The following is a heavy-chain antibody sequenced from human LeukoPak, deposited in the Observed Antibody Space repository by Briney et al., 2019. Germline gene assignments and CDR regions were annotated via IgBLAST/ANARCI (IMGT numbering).Heavy chain of an antibody. J-gene: IGHJ5*02. D-gene: IGHD3-10*01. CDR1: GGSISSYY. Sequence: SETLSLTCTVSGGSISSYYWSWIRQPPGKGLEWIAYIYYSGSTNYNPSLKSRVTISVDRSNNQFSLNLSSVTAADTAVYYCARRSAGTWFDPWGQGTLVTVSS. CDR3: ARRSAGTWFDP. CDR2: IYYSGST. V-gene: IGHV4-59*01.